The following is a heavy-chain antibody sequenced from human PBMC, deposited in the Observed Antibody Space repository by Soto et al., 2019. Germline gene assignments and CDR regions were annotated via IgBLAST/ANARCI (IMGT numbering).Heavy chain of an antibody. D-gene: IGHD6-13*01. J-gene: IGHJ4*02. CDR2: IAPSDSYT. Sequence: PPESLKISWNRSGYSVTSYWSSWVRQMPGKGLEWMARIAPSDSYTTYSPSSQGHVTISADRSIRPAYLQWSSLKASDTAMYYCATSWYTSSWYPYWGQGTLVTVSS. CDR3: ATSWYTSSWYPY. CDR1: GYSVTSYW. V-gene: IGHV5-10-1*01.